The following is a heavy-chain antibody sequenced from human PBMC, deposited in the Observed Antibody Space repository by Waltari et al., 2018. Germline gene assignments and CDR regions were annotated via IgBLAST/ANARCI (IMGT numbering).Heavy chain of an antibody. V-gene: IGHV1-2*06. CDR1: GYTFTGYY. D-gene: IGHD4-17*01. CDR2: INPNSGGT. Sequence: QVQLVQSGAEVKKPGASVKVSCKASGYTFTGYYMHWVRQAPGQGLEWMGRINPNSGGTNYAQKFQGRVTMPRDTSISTAYMELSRLRSDDTAVYYCARDLFDSYGDYDYWGQGTLVTVSS. J-gene: IGHJ4*02. CDR3: ARDLFDSYGDYDY.